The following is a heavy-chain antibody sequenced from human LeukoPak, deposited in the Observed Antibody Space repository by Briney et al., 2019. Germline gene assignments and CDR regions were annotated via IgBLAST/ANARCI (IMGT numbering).Heavy chain of an antibody. CDR3: AKALGVLLWFGESAV. CDR1: GFTFSSYA. J-gene: IGHJ6*04. Sequence: GGSLRLSCAASGFTFSSYAMSWVRQAPGKGLEWVSATSGSGGSTYYADSVKGRFTISRDNSKNTLYLQMNSLRAEDTAVYYCAKALGVLLWFGESAVWGKGTTVTVSS. V-gene: IGHV3-23*01. CDR2: TSGSGGST. D-gene: IGHD3-10*01.